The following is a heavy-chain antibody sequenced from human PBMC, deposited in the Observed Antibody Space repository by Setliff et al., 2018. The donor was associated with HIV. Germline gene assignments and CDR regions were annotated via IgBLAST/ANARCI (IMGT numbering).Heavy chain of an antibody. D-gene: IGHD3-9*01. V-gene: IGHV4-4*02. Sequence: SETLSLTCDVSGDSISSSNWWSWVRQSPGKGLEWIGEISHSGSTNYNPSLKSRVTISVDTSKNQFSLKLSSVTAADTAVYYCARKRSGYDVLTGYPNDAFDIWGQGTMVTV. CDR1: GDSISSSNW. CDR2: ISHSGST. J-gene: IGHJ3*02. CDR3: ARKRSGYDVLTGYPNDAFDI.